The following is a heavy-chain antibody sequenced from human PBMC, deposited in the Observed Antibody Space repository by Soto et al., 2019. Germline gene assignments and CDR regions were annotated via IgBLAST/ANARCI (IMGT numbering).Heavy chain of an antibody. CDR1: TDSVSGNSAA. J-gene: IGHJ4*02. D-gene: IGHD6-19*01. V-gene: IGHV6-1*01. Sequence: SQTLSLTCAISTDSVSGNSAAWNCIRPSPSRGLEWLGRTYYRPRWYNDHAVSVKSRITVTPDTSKNQFSLHLNSVTTEDTAVYYCAVEFSDYVSSDSYLDYWGQGALVTVCS. CDR3: AVEFSDYVSSDSYLDY. CDR2: TYYRPRWYN.